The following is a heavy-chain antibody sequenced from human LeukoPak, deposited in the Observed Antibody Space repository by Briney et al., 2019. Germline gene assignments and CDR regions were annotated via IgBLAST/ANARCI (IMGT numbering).Heavy chain of an antibody. CDR1: GFTFSDYY. V-gene: IGHV3-11*04. CDR3: ATSRVYCSSTSCYTVGMADFDY. CDR2: ISSSGSTI. J-gene: IGHJ4*02. D-gene: IGHD2-2*02. Sequence: GGSLRLSCAASGFTFSDYYMSWIRQAPGKGLEWVSYISSSGSTIYYADSVKGRFTISRDNAKNSLYLQMNSLRAEDTAVYYCATSRVYCSSTSCYTVGMADFDYWGQGTLVTVSS.